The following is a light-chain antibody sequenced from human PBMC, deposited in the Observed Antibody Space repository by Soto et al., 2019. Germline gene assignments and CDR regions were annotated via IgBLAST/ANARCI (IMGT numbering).Light chain of an antibody. CDR2: DAT. Sequence: EIVLTQSPATLSLSPGERATLSCRASQSVTWYLAWYQRKPGQAPRLLIYDATNRATGIPARFSGSGSGTDFTLTISSLEPEDFAVYYCQQRTKWLTFGGGTRVEI. CDR1: QSVTWY. J-gene: IGKJ4*01. V-gene: IGKV3-11*01. CDR3: QQRTKWLT.